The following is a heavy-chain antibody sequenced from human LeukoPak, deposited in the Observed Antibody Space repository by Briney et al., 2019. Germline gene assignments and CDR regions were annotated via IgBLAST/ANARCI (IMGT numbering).Heavy chain of an antibody. J-gene: IGHJ3*02. V-gene: IGHV5-51*01. CDR3: ARRRIADLDAFDI. Sequence: GESLKISCKGSGYIFTSYWIGWVRQMPGKGLEWMGIIYPGDSDTRYSPSFQGQVTISADKSISTAYLQWSSLKASDTAMYYCARRRIADLDAFDIWGQGTMVTVSS. D-gene: IGHD6-13*01. CDR1: GYIFTSYW. CDR2: IYPGDSDT.